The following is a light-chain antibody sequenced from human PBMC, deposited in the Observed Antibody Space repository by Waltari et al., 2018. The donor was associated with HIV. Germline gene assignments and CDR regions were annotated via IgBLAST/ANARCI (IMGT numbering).Light chain of an antibody. CDR2: GAS. Sequence: EIVMTQSPATPSAPPGERAILSTRARQSVSSNLAWYQQKPGQAPSLLINGASTRATCMPARFSGSGSGTDFTLTISSLQSEDFTVYYCQQYNNCPPFTFGPGTRLKIK. CDR1: QSVSSN. J-gene: IGKJ5*01. V-gene: IGKV3-15*01. CDR3: QQYNNCPPFT.